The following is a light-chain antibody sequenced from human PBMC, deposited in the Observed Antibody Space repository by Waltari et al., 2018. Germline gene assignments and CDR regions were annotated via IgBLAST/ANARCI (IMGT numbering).Light chain of an antibody. CDR3: AAWDDSLSGVV. CDR1: SSNIGSNY. Sequence: QSVLTQPPSASGTPGQRVTISCSGSSSNIGSNYVYWYQQLPGRAPKLLIYRNNQRPSGVPDRFSDSKSGTSASLAISGLRSEDEADYYCAAWDDSLSGVVFGGGTKLTVL. CDR2: RNN. J-gene: IGLJ2*01. V-gene: IGLV1-47*01.